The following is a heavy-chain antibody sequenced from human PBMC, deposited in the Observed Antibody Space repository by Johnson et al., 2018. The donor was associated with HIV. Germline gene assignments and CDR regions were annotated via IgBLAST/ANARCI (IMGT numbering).Heavy chain of an antibody. V-gene: IGHV3-11*04. J-gene: IGHJ3*02. CDR3: AKGLKLGSGDDAFDI. CDR2: ISNSAITL. CDR1: GFTFSDYY. D-gene: IGHD7-27*01. Sequence: MLLVESGGGLVKPGGSLRLSCAASGFTFSDYYMSWIRQAPGKGLEWFSYISNSAITLYYADSVKGRFSISRDNAKNSLYLQMNSLRAEDTAVYYCAKGLKLGSGDDAFDIWGQGTMVTVSS.